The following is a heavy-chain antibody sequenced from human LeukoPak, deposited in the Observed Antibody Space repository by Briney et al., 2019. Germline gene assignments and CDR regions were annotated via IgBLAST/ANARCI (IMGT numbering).Heavy chain of an antibody. CDR1: GFTFSGYG. CDR2: FGTRSTSI. Sequence: GGSLRLSCTASGFTFSGYGMNWIRQAPGKGLEWVSSFGTRSTSIYHAGSVKGRFAISRDNAKNSLYLQMNSLRAEDTALYYCAREVSEGFDFWGQGTLVTVSS. D-gene: IGHD3-22*01. J-gene: IGHJ4*02. CDR3: AREVSEGFDF. V-gene: IGHV3-21*01.